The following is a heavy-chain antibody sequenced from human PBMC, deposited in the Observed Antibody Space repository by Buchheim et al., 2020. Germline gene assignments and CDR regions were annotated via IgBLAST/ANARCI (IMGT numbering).Heavy chain of an antibody. D-gene: IGHD3-10*01. CDR2: IWYDGSNE. J-gene: IGHJ4*02. V-gene: IGHV3-33*01. Sequence: QVHLVESGGGVVQPGRSLRLSCAASGFTFSDYGMHWVRQAPGKGLEWVTTIWYDGSNEYYIDSVKGRFTISRDNSKSTVYLQMDGLRVEDTAVYYCARECTSGNSNNGPTDYWGQGTL. CDR3: ARECTSGNSNNGPTDY. CDR1: GFTFSDYG.